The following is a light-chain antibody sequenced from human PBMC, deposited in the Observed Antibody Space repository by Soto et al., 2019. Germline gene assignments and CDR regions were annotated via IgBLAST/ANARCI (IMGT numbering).Light chain of an antibody. J-gene: IGKJ5*01. Sequence: EIVLTQSPATLSLSPGERATLSCRASQSVSSYLAWYQQKPGQAPRLLIYDASNRATGIPARFSGSGSGTDFTLTISCLEPEDFAVYYCQQRSNWPIFGQGTRLEIK. CDR2: DAS. CDR3: QQRSNWPI. V-gene: IGKV3-11*01. CDR1: QSVSSY.